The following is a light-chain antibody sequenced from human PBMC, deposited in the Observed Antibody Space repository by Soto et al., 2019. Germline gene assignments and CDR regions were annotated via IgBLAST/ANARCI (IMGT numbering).Light chain of an antibody. CDR1: QSVSSSY. Sequence: EIVLTQSPGTLSLSPGERATLSCRASQSVSSSYLAWYQQKPGQTPRLLVYDASNRATGIPARFSGSGSGTDFTLTISSLEPDDFAVYYCQQRADWPITFGQGTRLEIK. V-gene: IGKV3D-20*02. CDR2: DAS. J-gene: IGKJ5*01. CDR3: QQRADWPIT.